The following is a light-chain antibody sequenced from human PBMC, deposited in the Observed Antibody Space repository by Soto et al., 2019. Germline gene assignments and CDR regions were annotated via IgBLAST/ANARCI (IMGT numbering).Light chain of an antibody. CDR2: GAS. J-gene: IGKJ1*01. CDR3: QPYNNWPPDRT. Sequence: EIVMTQSPATLAVSPGERATLSCRASQSVGSNLAWYQQKPCQAPSLLIYGASTRATGIPARFSGSGFGTEFTLTISSLQSEDFAIYFCQPYNNWPPDRTFGQGTKVEIK. CDR1: QSVGSN. V-gene: IGKV3-15*01.